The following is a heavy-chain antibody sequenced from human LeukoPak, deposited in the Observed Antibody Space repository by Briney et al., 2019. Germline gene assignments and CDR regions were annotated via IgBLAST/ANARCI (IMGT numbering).Heavy chain of an antibody. D-gene: IGHD6-6*01. Sequence: SETLSLTCTVSGGSISSYYWSWIRQPPGKGLEWIGYIYYSGSTNYNPSLKSRVTISVDTSKNQFSLKLSSVTAADTAVYYCAREEYGSSSDAFDIWGQGTMVTVSS. CDR1: GGSISSYY. V-gene: IGHV4-59*01. J-gene: IGHJ3*02. CDR3: AREEYGSSSDAFDI. CDR2: IYYSGST.